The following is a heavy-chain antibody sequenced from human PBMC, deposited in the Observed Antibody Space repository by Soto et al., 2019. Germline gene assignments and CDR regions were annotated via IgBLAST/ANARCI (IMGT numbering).Heavy chain of an antibody. CDR2: ISYDGGKK. CDR1: GFNFSSYA. J-gene: IGHJ4*02. V-gene: IGHV3-30*04. CDR3: AREGQPAAGTTPHN. Sequence: GGSLRLSCAASGFNFSSYAMHWFRQAPGKGLEWVAVISYDGGKKYYADSVKGRFTISRDNSKNTLYVEMNSLSAEDTAVYYCAREGQPAAGTTPHNWGQGTLVTVSS. D-gene: IGHD6-13*01.